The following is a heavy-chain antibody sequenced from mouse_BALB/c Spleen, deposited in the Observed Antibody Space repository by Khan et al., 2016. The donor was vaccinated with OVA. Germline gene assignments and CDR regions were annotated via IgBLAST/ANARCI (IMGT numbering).Heavy chain of an antibody. CDR2: IWSGGST. D-gene: IGHD2-4*01. CDR1: GFSLTRYG. J-gene: IGHJ3*01. Sequence: QVQLKQSGPGLVQPSQSLSITCTVSGFSLTRYGVHWVRQSPGKGLEWRGVIWSGGSTDYNAAFISRLSISKDNSKSQVFFKMSSLQANDTAIYYCARNYDYDEGLAYWGQGTLVTVSA. V-gene: IGHV2-2*02. CDR3: ARNYDYDEGLAY.